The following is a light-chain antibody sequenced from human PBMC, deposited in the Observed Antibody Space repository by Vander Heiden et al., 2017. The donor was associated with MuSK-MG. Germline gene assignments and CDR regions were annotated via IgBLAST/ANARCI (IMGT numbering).Light chain of an antibody. CDR2: AAS. J-gene: IGKJ4*01. Sequence: IQLTQSPSSLSASVGDRVTITCRASQGISSYLEWYQQKPGKAPKLLIYAASTCQSGVPSRFSSTGHGTDFTRTRSSLQHEDFATYYGGQLASGIPFGGGTKVEIK. CDR1: QGISSY. CDR3: GQLASGIP. V-gene: IGKV1-9*01.